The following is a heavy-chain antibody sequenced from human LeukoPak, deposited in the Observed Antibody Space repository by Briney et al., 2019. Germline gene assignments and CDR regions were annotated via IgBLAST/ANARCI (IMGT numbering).Heavy chain of an antibody. J-gene: IGHJ6*03. CDR3: AKVLDFWNGYWRYYLDV. Sequence: TGGSLRLSCAASGFTFSSYWMTWVRQAPGKGLEWVANIKQDGSEKYYVDSVKGRFTISRDNAKNSLYLQVNSLRVEDTAMYYCAKVLDFWNGYWRYYLDVWGKGTTVTVSS. CDR2: IKQDGSEK. V-gene: IGHV3-7*03. D-gene: IGHD3-3*01. CDR1: GFTFSSYW.